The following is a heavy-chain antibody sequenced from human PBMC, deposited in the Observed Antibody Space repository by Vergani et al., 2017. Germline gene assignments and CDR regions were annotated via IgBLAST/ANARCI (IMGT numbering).Heavy chain of an antibody. Sequence: EVQLVESGGGVVQPGRSLRLSCAASGFTFSSYAMHWVRQAPGKGLEYVSSISSNGGSTYYANSVKGRFTISRDNSKNTLYLQMGSLRAEDMAVYYCARIGEYYFDYWGQGTLVTVSS. V-gene: IGHV3-64*01. D-gene: IGHD3-10*01. J-gene: IGHJ4*02. CDR3: ARIGEYYFDY. CDR1: GFTFSSYA. CDR2: ISSNGGST.